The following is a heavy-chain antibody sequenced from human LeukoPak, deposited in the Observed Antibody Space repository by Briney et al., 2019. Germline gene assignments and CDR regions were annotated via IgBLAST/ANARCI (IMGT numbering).Heavy chain of an antibody. CDR1: GFTFSSYA. Sequence: PGGSLRLSCAASGFTFSSYAMHWVRQAPGKGLEWVAVISYDGSNKYYADSVKGRFTISRDNSKNTLYLQMNSLRAEDTAVYYCARARGTGPGAHFDYWGQGTLVIVSS. D-gene: IGHD3-10*01. V-gene: IGHV3-30-3*01. J-gene: IGHJ4*02. CDR3: ARARGTGPGAHFDY. CDR2: ISYDGSNK.